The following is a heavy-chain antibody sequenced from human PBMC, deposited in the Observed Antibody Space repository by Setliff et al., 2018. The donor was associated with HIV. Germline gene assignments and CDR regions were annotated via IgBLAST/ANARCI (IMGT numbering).Heavy chain of an antibody. CDR3: ARSGDYYESSGYYRY. D-gene: IGHD3-22*01. CDR2: IYHSGST. CDR1: GGSISSGGYY. V-gene: IGHV4-31*03. J-gene: IGHJ4*02. Sequence: PSETLSLTCTVSGGSISSGGYYWSWIRQHPGKGLEWIGYIYHSGSTFYNPSLQSRAAISVDGSKYRLSLKLFSVTAADTAVYYCARSGDYYESSGYYRYWGQGALVTV.